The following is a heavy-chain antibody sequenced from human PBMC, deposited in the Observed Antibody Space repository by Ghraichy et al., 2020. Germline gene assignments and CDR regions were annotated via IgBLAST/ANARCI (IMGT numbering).Heavy chain of an antibody. J-gene: IGHJ4*02. CDR3: AKDRETMVRGVIIY. V-gene: IGHV3-7*03. D-gene: IGHD3-10*01. Sequence: GSLRLSCAASGFTFSSYWMSWVRQAPGKGLEWVANIKQDGSEKYYVDSVKGRFTISRDNAKNSLYLQMNSLRAEDTAVYYCAKDRETMVRGVIIYWGQGTLVTVSS. CDR1: GFTFSSYW. CDR2: IKQDGSEK.